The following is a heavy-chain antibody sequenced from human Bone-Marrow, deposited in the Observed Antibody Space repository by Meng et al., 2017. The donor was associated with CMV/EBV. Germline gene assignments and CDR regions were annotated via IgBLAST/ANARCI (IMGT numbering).Heavy chain of an antibody. D-gene: IGHD6-13*01. CDR1: GFTFSSYE. V-gene: IGHV3-48*03. J-gene: IGHJ4*02. Sequence: GGSLRLSCAASGFTFSSYEMNWVRQAPGKGLEWVSYISSSGSTIYYADSVKGRFTISRDNAKNSLYLQMNSLRAEDTAVYYCARGTVGSSWYVSYWGQRTLVTVSS. CDR2: ISSSGSTI. CDR3: ARGTVGSSWYVSY.